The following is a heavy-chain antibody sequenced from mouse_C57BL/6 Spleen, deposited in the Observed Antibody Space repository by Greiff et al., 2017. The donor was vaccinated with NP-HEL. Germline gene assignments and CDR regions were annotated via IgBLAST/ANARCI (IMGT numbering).Heavy chain of an antibody. CDR2: IDPSDSET. J-gene: IGHJ2*01. Sequence: VQLQQPGAELVRPGSSVKLSCKASGYTFTSYWMHWVKQRPIQGLEWIGNIDPSDSETHYNQKFKDKATLTVDKSSSTAYMQLSSLTSEDSAVYYCARVGWGNYYFDYWGQGTTLTVSS. CDR1: GYTFTSYW. CDR3: ARVGWGNYYFDY. D-gene: IGHD2-1*01. V-gene: IGHV1-52*01.